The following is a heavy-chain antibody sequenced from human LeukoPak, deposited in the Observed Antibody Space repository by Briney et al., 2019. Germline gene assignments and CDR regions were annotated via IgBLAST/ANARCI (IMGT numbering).Heavy chain of an antibody. CDR1: GYTFTGYY. CDR2: INPNSGGT. V-gene: IGHV1-2*02. D-gene: IGHD3-22*01. J-gene: IGHJ4*02. CDR3: ARDKPTYYYDSSGYYYFDY. Sequence: ASVKVSCKASGYTFTGYYMHWVRQAPGQGLEWMGWINPNSGGTNYAQKFQGRVTMTRDTSISTAYMELSRLRSDDTAVYYCARDKPTYYYDSSGYYYFDYWGQGTLVTVSS.